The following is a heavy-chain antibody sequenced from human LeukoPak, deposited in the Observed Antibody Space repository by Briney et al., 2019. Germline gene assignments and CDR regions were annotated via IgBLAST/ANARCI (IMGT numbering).Heavy chain of an antibody. V-gene: IGHV1-18*01. CDR3: ARFVVGLYYGMDV. Sequence: ASVNVSCKASGYTFTNYGISWVRQAPGQGLEWMGWISVYNGNTNYAQKLQGRVTMTTDTSTSTAYMELRSLRSDDTAVYYCARFVVGLYYGMDVWGQGTTVTVSS. J-gene: IGHJ6*02. D-gene: IGHD2-21*01. CDR2: ISVYNGNT. CDR1: GYTFTNYG.